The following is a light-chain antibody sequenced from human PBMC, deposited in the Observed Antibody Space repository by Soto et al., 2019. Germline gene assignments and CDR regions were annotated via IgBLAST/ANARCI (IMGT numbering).Light chain of an antibody. CDR1: SSNIGAGYD. J-gene: IGLJ2*01. CDR3: QSYDSSLSVV. V-gene: IGLV1-40*01. Sequence: QAVVTQPPSVSGAPGQRVTISCTGSSSNIGAGYDVHWYQLPGTAPKLLIYGNSNRPSGVPDRFSGSKSGTSASLAITGLQAEDEADYYCQSYDSSLSVVFGGGTKLTVL. CDR2: GNS.